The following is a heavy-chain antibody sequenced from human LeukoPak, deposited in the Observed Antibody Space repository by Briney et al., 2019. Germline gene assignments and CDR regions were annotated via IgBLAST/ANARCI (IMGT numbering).Heavy chain of an antibody. Sequence: ASVKVSCKASGYTFTGYYMHWVRQAPGQGLEWMGWINPNSGGTNYAQKFQGWVTMTRDTSISTAYMELSRLRSDDTAEYYCARGPPIIVGATNYYFDYWGQGTLVTVSS. V-gene: IGHV1-2*04. J-gene: IGHJ4*02. D-gene: IGHD1-26*01. CDR1: GYTFTGYY. CDR2: INPNSGGT. CDR3: ARGPPIIVGATNYYFDY.